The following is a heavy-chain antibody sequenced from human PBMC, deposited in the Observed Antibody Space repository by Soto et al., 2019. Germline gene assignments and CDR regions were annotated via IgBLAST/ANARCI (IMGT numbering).Heavy chain of an antibody. J-gene: IGHJ5*02. Sequence: QITLKESGPTLVKPTQTLTLTCTFSGFSLSTSGVGVGWIRQPPGKALEWLALIYWNDDKRYSPSLKSRLTTTQTTSKNHVVLTRTNMDPVDTATYYCAHSHSSSWFFGRGTNSYSWFVPWGQGTLVTVSS. V-gene: IGHV2-5*01. CDR1: GFSLSTSGVG. D-gene: IGHD6-13*01. CDR2: IYWNDDK. CDR3: AHSHSSSWFFGRGTNSYSWFVP.